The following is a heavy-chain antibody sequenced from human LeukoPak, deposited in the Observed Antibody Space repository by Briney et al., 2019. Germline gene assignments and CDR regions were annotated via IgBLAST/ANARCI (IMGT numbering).Heavy chain of an antibody. CDR1: GGSISSSSYY. J-gene: IGHJ4*02. CDR2: IYYSGST. Sequence: SETLSLTCTVSGGSISSSSYYWGWIRQPPGKGLEWIGSIYYSGSTYYNPSLKSRVTISVDTSKNQFSLKLSSVTAADTAVYYCARRSWYYDSSGYLRGAPFYFDYWGQGTLVTVSS. D-gene: IGHD3-22*01. CDR3: ARRSWYYDSSGYLRGAPFYFDY. V-gene: IGHV4-39*07.